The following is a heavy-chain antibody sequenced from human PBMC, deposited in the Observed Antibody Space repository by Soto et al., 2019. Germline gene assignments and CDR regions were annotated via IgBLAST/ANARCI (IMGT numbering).Heavy chain of an antibody. Sequence: SETLSLTCTVSGGSISSGGYYWSWIRQHPGKGLEWIGYIYYSGSTYYNPSLKSRVTISVDTSKNQFPLKLSSVTAADTAVYYCARAYQLPHNWFDPWGQGTLVTVSS. D-gene: IGHD2-2*01. CDR1: GGSISSGGYY. CDR2: IYYSGST. CDR3: ARAYQLPHNWFDP. V-gene: IGHV4-31*03. J-gene: IGHJ5*02.